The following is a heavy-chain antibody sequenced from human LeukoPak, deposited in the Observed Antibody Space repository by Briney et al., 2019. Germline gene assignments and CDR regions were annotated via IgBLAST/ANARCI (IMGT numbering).Heavy chain of an antibody. CDR3: ARNKPGDSYYDFWSGYPTPLFDY. CDR1: GGSISSSSYY. D-gene: IGHD3-3*01. CDR2: IYYSGST. Sequence: PSETLSLTCTVSGGSISSSSYYWGWIRQPPGKGLEWIGSIYYSGSTYYNPSLKSRVTISVDTSKNQFSLKLSSVTAADTAVYYCARNKPGDSYYDFWSGYPTPLFDYWGQGTLVTVSS. J-gene: IGHJ4*02. V-gene: IGHV4-39*01.